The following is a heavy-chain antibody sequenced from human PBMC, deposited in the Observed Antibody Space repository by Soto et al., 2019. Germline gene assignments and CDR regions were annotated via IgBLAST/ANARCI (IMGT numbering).Heavy chain of an antibody. CDR1: VYTFTSYA. V-gene: IGHV1-3*01. Sequence: ASVKVSCKASVYTFTSYAMHWVRQAPGQRLEWMGWINAGNGNTKYSQKFQGRVTITRDTSASTAYMELSSLRSEDTDVYYCAGDPLNGGSNLGAFDIWGHGTMVTVS. J-gene: IGHJ3*02. D-gene: IGHD2-15*01. CDR2: INAGNGNT. CDR3: AGDPLNGGSNLGAFDI.